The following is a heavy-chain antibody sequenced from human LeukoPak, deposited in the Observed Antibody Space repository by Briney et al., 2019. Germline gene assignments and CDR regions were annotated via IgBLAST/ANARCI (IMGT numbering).Heavy chain of an antibody. V-gene: IGHV3-21*01. CDR2: ISSSSSYI. D-gene: IGHD3-22*01. Sequence: GGSLRLSCAASGFNFSSYSMNWVRQAPGKGLEWVSSISSSSSYIYYADSVKGRFTISRDNAKNSLYLQMNSLRAEDTAVYYCARVGVPDYYDSSGCFDYWGQGTLVTVSS. CDR3: ARVGVPDYYDSSGCFDY. J-gene: IGHJ4*02. CDR1: GFNFSSYS.